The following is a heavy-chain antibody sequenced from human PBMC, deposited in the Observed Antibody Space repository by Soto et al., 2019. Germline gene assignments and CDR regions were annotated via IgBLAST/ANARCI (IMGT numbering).Heavy chain of an antibody. CDR1: GDSISSSSYY. D-gene: IGHD3-10*01. Sequence: QLQLQESGPGLVKPSETLSLTSIVSGDSISSSSYYWGWIRQPPGKGLEWIGSIYYSGSAYYNPSLNSRVTISVDTSKNQFSLKLSSVTAADTAVYYCARAPEGRFDPWGQGTLVTVSS. CDR3: ARAPEGRFDP. V-gene: IGHV4-39*01. CDR2: IYYSGSA. J-gene: IGHJ5*02.